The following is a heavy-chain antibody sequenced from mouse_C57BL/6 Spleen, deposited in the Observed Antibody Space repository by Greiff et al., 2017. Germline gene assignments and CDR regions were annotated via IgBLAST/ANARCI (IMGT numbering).Heavy chain of an antibody. CDR3: TTGYYGSGPPFAY. V-gene: IGHV14-4*01. Sequence: EVQLQQSGAELVRPGASVKLSCTASGFNIKDDYMHWVKQRPEQGLEWIGWIDPENGDTEYASKFQGKATITADTSSNTAYLQLSSLTSEDTAVYYCTTGYYGSGPPFAYWGQGTLVTVSA. J-gene: IGHJ3*01. CDR2: IDPENGDT. CDR1: GFNIKDDY. D-gene: IGHD1-1*01.